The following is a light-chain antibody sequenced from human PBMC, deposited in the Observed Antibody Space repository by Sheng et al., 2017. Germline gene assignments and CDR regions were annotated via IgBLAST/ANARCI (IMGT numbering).Light chain of an antibody. CDR2: AAS. Sequence: DIHMTQSPSSLSASVGDRVTITCRASQRIGNYLNWYQQKAERAPNLLIYAASTLQSGVPSRFSGSGSGTDFTLTISSLRPEDFAIYYCQQSDSTPWTFGQGTKVE. V-gene: IGKV1-39*01. CDR1: QRIGNY. J-gene: IGKJ1*01. CDR3: QQSDSTPWT.